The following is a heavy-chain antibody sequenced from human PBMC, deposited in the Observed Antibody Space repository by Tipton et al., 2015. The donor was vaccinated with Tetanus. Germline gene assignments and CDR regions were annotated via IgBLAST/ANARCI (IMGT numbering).Heavy chain of an antibody. CDR2: ISWNSGSI. J-gene: IGHJ6*02. D-gene: IGHD3-16*01. CDR1: GFTFDDYA. CDR3: AKDSGQGDLMKNYSYCGRDV. V-gene: IGHV3-9*01. Sequence: SLRLSCAASGFTFDDYAMHWVRQAPGKGLEWVSGISWNSGSIGYADSVKGRFTISRDNAKNSLYLQMNSLRAEDTALYYCAKDSGQGDLMKNYSYCGRDVWGQGPTVPVSS.